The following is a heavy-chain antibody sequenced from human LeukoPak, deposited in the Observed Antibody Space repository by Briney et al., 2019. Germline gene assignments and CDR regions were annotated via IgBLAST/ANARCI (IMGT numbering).Heavy chain of an antibody. CDR1: GFTFSGYS. Sequence: GGSLRLSCTASGFTFSGYSMNWVRQAPGKGLEWVSFISGSSSYIYYADSVKGRFTISRDNAKNLLYLQMNSLRADDTAVYYCARGGRFFEYWGQGTLVTVSS. V-gene: IGHV3-21*01. D-gene: IGHD3-3*01. J-gene: IGHJ4*02. CDR3: ARGGRFFEY. CDR2: ISGSSSYI.